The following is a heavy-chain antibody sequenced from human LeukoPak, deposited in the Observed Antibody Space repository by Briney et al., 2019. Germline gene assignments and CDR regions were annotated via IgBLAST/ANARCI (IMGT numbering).Heavy chain of an antibody. V-gene: IGHV1-69*05. J-gene: IGHJ4*02. CDR2: IIPIFGTA. D-gene: IGHD6-6*01. CDR3: AGSSSSYSYFDY. Sequence: SVKFCCTASGGTFSCYAISWVRQAHGQGLEWMGGIIPIFGTANYAQKLHGRVRITTDASTPSAYLDRSRVRSGATAVYYCAGSSSSYSYFDYWGQGPKVTVS. CDR1: GGTFSCYA.